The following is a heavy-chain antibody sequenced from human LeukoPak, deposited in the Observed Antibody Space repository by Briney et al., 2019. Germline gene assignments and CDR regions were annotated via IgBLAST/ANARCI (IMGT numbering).Heavy chain of an antibody. Sequence: PSETLSPTCAVYGGSFSGYYWSWIRQPPGKGLAWIGEINHSGSTNYNPSLKSRVTISVDTSKNQFSLKLSSVTAADTAVYYCARGLIVGATPFDYWGQGTLVTVSS. CDR2: INHSGST. CDR3: ARGLIVGATPFDY. V-gene: IGHV4-34*01. D-gene: IGHD1-26*01. J-gene: IGHJ4*02. CDR1: GGSFSGYY.